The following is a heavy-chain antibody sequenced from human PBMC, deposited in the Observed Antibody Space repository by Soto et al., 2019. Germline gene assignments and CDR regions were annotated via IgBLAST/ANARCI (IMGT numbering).Heavy chain of an antibody. CDR2: IYYSGST. J-gene: IGHJ6*03. V-gene: IGHV4-39*01. CDR3: ARTVVYAFNYYYYMDV. Sequence: QLQLQESGPGLVKPSETLSLTCTVSGGSISSSSYYWGWIRQPPGKGLEWIGSIYYSGSTYYNPSLTSRVTISVDTSKNQFSLKLSSVTAADTAVYYCARTVVYAFNYYYYMDVWGKGTTVTVSS. CDR1: GGSISSSSYY. D-gene: IGHD2-8*02.